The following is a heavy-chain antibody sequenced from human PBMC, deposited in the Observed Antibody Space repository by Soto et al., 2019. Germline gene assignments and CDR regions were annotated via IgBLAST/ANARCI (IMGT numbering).Heavy chain of an antibody. D-gene: IGHD3-3*01. Sequence: QITLNESGPTVVKPAETLTLTCTFSGFSLTTSGVGVGWIRQSPGKAPEWLALIYWDDDKRYSASLKSRLTITKDTSKNQVVLTMASVDPADTATYYCAHRILRTVFGLVTTTAIYFDVWGQGTPVGVSS. CDR2: IYWDDDK. CDR1: GFSLTTSGVG. CDR3: AHRILRTVFGLVTTTAIYFDV. J-gene: IGHJ4*02. V-gene: IGHV2-5*02.